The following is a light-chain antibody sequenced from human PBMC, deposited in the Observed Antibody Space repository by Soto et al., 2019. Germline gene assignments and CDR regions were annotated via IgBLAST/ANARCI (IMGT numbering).Light chain of an antibody. CDR3: QKYNSAPHWA. J-gene: IGKJ1*01. Sequence: DIQMNHSPSTLSASVGDRATITCRASQSISRWLAWYQQKPGEAPKLLIYDASTLGSGVPSRFSGSGSGTDFTLTISSLQPEDVATYYCQKYNSAPHWAFGQVTKV. V-gene: IGKV1-5*01. CDR2: DAS. CDR1: QSISRW.